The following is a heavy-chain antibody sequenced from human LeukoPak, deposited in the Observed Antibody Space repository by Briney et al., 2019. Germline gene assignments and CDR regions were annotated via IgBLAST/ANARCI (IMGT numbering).Heavy chain of an antibody. Sequence: GGSLRLSCAASGFTFDDYAMNWVRQAPGKGLEWVSGINWNGGGTGYADSVKGRFTISRDNAKNSLYLQMNSLRAEDTALCYCTRASGPYYYYYMDVWGKGTTVTVSS. CDR2: INWNGGGT. CDR1: GFTFDDYA. V-gene: IGHV3-20*04. D-gene: IGHD3-3*01. CDR3: TRASGPYYYYYMDV. J-gene: IGHJ6*03.